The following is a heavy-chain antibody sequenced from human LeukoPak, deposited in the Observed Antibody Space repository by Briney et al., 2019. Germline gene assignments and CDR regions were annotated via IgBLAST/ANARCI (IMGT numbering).Heavy chain of an antibody. D-gene: IGHD6-13*01. CDR1: GFTFSSYG. CDR2: ISGSGGST. J-gene: IGHJ4*02. V-gene: IGHV3-23*01. Sequence: PGGSLRLSCAASGFTFSSYGMSWVRQAPGKGLEWVSAISGSGGSTYYADSVKGRFTISRDNSKNTLYLQMNSLRAEDTAVYYCAKKGYSSSWKVGSLDYWGQGTLVTVSS. CDR3: AKKGYSSSWKVGSLDY.